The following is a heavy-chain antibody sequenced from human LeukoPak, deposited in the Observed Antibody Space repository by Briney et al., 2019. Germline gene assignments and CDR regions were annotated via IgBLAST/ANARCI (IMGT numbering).Heavy chain of an antibody. CDR1: GYSISSGYY. CDR2: IYHSGST. V-gene: IGHV4-38-2*02. J-gene: IGHJ4*02. Sequence: SETLSLTCTVPGYSISSGYYWGWIRQPPGKGLEWIGSIYHSGSTYYNPSLKSRVTISVDTSKNQFSLKLSSVTAADTAVYYCDAWFGEYLFDYWGQGTLVTVSS. D-gene: IGHD3-10*01. CDR3: DAWFGEYLFDY.